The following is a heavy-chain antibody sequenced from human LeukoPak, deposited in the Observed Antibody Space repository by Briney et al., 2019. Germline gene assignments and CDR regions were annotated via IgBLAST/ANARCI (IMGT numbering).Heavy chain of an antibody. CDR3: ARRARGFGESPFDY. D-gene: IGHD3-10*01. CDR1: GGSISSSSYY. CDR2: IYYSGST. Sequence: PSETLSLTCTVSGGSISSSSYYWGWIRQPPGKGLEWIGSIYYSGSTYYNPSLKSRDTISVDTSKNQFSLKLSSVTAADTAVYYCARRARGFGESPFDYWGQGTLVTVSS. V-gene: IGHV4-39*01. J-gene: IGHJ4*02.